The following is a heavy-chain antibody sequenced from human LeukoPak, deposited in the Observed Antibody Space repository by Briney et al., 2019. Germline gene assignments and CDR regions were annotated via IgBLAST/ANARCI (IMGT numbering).Heavy chain of an antibody. CDR2: ISSSSSYI. CDR1: GFTFSSYS. D-gene: IGHD2-2*03. CDR3: ARDGDCSSTSCYGSTEYYGMDV. V-gene: IGHV3-21*01. Sequence: GGSLRLSCAASGFTFSSYSMSWVRQAPGKGLEWVSSISSSSSYIYYADSVKGRFTISRDNAKNSLYLQMNSLRAEDTAVYYCARDGDCSSTSCYGSTEYYGMDVWGQGTTVTVSS. J-gene: IGHJ6*02.